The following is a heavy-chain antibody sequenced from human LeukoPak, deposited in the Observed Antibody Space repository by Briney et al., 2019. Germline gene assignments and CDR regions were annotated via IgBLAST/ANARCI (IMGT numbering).Heavy chain of an antibody. CDR1: GFTVSSNY. CDR2: INTDGSST. CDR3: ARGGSVSCHH. Sequence: GGSLRLSCAASGFTVSSNYMSWVRQAPGKGLVWVSRINTDGSSTSYADSVKGRFTISRDNAKNTVYLQMNSLRAEDTAVYYCARGGSVSCHHWGQGALVTVSS. J-gene: IGHJ1*01. V-gene: IGHV3-74*01. D-gene: IGHD2-2*01.